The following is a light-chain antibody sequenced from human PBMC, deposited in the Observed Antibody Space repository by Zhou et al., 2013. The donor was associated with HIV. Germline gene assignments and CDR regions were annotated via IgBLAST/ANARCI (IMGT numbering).Light chain of an antibody. V-gene: IGLV1-51*01. CDR2: DNN. CDR3: GTWDSSLSAVV. CDR1: SSNIGNNY. Sequence: QSVLTQPPSVSAAPGQKVSIPCSGSSSNIGNNYVSWYQQLPGTAPKLLIYDNNKRPSGIPDRFSGSKSGTSATLGITGLQTGDEAVYYCGTWDSSLSAVVFGGGTKLTVL. J-gene: IGLJ2*01.